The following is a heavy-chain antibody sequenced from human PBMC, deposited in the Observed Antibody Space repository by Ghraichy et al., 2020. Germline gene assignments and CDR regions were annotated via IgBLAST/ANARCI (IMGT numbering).Heavy chain of an antibody. CDR2: IYYSGST. J-gene: IGHJ6*02. Sequence: SETLSLTCTVSGGSISSSSYYWGWIRQPPGKGLEWIGSIYYSGSTYYNRSLKSRVTISVDTSKNQFSLKLSSVTAADTAVYYCARLCGDSEDYYGMDVWGQGTTVTVSS. V-gene: IGHV4-39*01. CDR3: ARLCGDSEDYYGMDV. D-gene: IGHD2-21*02. CDR1: GGSISSSSYY.